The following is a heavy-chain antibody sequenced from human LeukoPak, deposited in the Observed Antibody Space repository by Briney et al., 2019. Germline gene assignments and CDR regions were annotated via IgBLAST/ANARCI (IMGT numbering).Heavy chain of an antibody. D-gene: IGHD2-2*01. J-gene: IGHJ4*02. V-gene: IGHV4-38-2*01. CDR1: GYSFSSGYY. CDR3: AGGRVVPAAVDY. CDR2: IYHSGST. Sequence: SATLSLTCAVSGYSFSSGYYWGWIRQPPGKGVEWIGSIYHSGSTYYNPSLKSRVTISVDTSKNQFSLKLSSVTAADTAVYYCAGGRVVPAAVDYWGQGTLVTVSS.